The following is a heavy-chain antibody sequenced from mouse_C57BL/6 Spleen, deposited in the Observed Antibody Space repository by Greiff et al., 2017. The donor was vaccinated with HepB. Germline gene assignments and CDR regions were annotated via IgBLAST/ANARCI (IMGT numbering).Heavy chain of an antibody. CDR3: ARGGAMDY. CDR1: GYAFTNYL. V-gene: IGHV1-54*01. CDR2: INPGSGGT. J-gene: IGHJ4*01. Sequence: VQLQQSGAELVRPGTSVKVSCKASGYAFTNYLIEWVKQRPGQGLEWIGVINPGSGGTNYNEKLKGKATLTADKSSSTAYMQLSSLTSEGSAVYFCARGGAMDYWGQGTSVTVSS.